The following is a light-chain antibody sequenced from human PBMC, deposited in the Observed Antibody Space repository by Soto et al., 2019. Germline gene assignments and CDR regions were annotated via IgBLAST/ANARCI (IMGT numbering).Light chain of an antibody. CDR1: QSIRSW. CDR2: KAS. J-gene: IGKJ1*01. CDR3: QQYDSYPWT. Sequence: DIQMTQSPSTLSASVGDRVIITCRASQSIRSWLAWYQQKPGKAPKVLIYKASSLESGVPSRFSGSGSGTEFTLTISSLQPDDFARYYCQQYDSYPWTFGQGTKVEIK. V-gene: IGKV1-5*03.